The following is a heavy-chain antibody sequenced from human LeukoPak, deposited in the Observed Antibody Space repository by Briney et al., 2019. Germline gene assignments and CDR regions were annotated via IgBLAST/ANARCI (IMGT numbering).Heavy chain of an antibody. CDR2: IYSGGST. CDR1: GFTFSSYA. CDR3: ARVLRPSLTVFIIRGAFDI. Sequence: GGSLRLSCAASGFTFSSYAMSWVRQAPGKGLEWVSVIYSGGSTYYADSVKGRFTISRDNSKNTLYLQMNSLRAEDTAVYYCARVLRPSLTVFIIRGAFDIWGQGTMVTVSS. V-gene: IGHV3-66*01. J-gene: IGHJ3*02. D-gene: IGHD3-3*01.